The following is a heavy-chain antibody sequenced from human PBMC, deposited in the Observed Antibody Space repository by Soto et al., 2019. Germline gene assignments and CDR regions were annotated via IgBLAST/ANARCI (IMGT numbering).Heavy chain of an antibody. CDR2: INHSGST. Sequence: SETLSLTCAVYGGSFSGYYWSWIRQPPGKGLEWIGEINHSGSTNYNPSLKSRVTISVDTSKNQFSLKLSSVTAADTAVYYCARRRVFSFYRWFDPWGQGTLVTVSS. CDR1: GGSFSGYY. D-gene: IGHD3-16*02. CDR3: ARRRVFSFYRWFDP. J-gene: IGHJ5*02. V-gene: IGHV4-34*01.